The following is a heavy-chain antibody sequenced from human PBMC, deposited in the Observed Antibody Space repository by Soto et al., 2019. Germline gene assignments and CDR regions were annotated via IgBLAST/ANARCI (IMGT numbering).Heavy chain of an antibody. J-gene: IGHJ5*02. V-gene: IGHV4-30-4*01. CDR1: GGSISSGDYY. D-gene: IGHD3-22*01. CDR3: ARMRYYYDSSGSGSWFDP. Sequence: QVQLQESGPGLVKPSQTLSLTCTVSGGSISSGDYYWSWIRQPPGKGLEWIGYIYYSGSTYYNPSLKIRVTISVDTSKNQFSLKLSSVTAADTAVYYCARMRYYYDSSGSGSWFDPWGQGTLVTVSS. CDR2: IYYSGST.